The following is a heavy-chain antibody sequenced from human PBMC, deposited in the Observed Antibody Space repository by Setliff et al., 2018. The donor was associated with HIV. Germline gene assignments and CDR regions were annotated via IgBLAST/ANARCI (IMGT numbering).Heavy chain of an antibody. CDR1: GFVFSDFW. CDR3: TIGHYTSSPG. D-gene: IGHD2-2*01. CDR2: MDEHGNKK. J-gene: IGHJ4*02. Sequence: GGSLRLSCAASGFVFSDFWMSWARQAPGKGLEWVANMDEHGNKKYYVASLKGRFTISRDNTKNSLFLQMSNLRAEDTAVYYCTIGHYTSSPGWGQGTLVTVSS. V-gene: IGHV3-7*03.